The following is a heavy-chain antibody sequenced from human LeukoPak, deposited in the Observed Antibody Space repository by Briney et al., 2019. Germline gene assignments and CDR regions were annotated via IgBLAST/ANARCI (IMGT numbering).Heavy chain of an antibody. Sequence: GGSLRLSCAASGFTFSSYSMNWVRQAPGKGLEWVSSISSSSSYIYYAASVKGRFTISRDNAKNSLYLQMNSLRAEDTAVYYCVRDVLGYCSSTSCYVPLPFDYWGQGTLVTASS. CDR1: GFTFSSYS. J-gene: IGHJ4*02. D-gene: IGHD2-2*01. CDR3: VRDVLGYCSSTSCYVPLPFDY. V-gene: IGHV3-21*01. CDR2: ISSSSSYI.